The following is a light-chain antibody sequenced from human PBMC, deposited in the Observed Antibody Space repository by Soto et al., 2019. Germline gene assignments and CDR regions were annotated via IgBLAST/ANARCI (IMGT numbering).Light chain of an antibody. CDR3: QQSYNFPRT. Sequence: DIQLTQSPSSLSASVGDRVTITCRASQSISNFLNWYQQKPGQAPKLLISSASNVQSGVPSRFSGRGSGTELTLTISGLQPEDSASYCCQQSYNFPRTFCQSTKVDI. V-gene: IGKV1-39*01. J-gene: IGKJ1*01. CDR2: SAS. CDR1: QSISNF.